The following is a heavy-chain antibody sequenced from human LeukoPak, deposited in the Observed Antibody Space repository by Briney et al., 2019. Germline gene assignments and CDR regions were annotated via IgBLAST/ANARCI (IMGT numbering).Heavy chain of an antibody. CDR3: VKEVPGTTIYD. Sequence: GSLRLSCVASGFIVSTNYMSWVRQAPGKGLEWVAVIFRGDGTYHADSVKGRFTISRDTSKNTVYLHMNSLTAADTAVYYCVKEVPGTTIYDWGQGILVTVSS. CDR1: GFIVSTNY. CDR2: IFRGDGT. V-gene: IGHV3-66*01. D-gene: IGHD4-11*01. J-gene: IGHJ4*02.